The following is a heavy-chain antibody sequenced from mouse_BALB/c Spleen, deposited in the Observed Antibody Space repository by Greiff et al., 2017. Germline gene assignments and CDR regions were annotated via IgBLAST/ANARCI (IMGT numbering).Heavy chain of an antibody. D-gene: IGHD2-1*01. J-gene: IGHJ1*01. CDR3: AREGGNYVGWYFDV. V-gene: IGHV3-2*02. CDR2: ISYSGST. CDR1: GYSITSDYA. Sequence: EVQLQQSGPGLVKPSQSLSLTCTVTGYSITSDYAWNWIRQFPGNKLEWMGYISYSGSTSYNPSLKSRISITRDTSKNQFFLQLNSVTTEDTATYYCAREGGNYVGWYFDVWGAGTTVTVSS.